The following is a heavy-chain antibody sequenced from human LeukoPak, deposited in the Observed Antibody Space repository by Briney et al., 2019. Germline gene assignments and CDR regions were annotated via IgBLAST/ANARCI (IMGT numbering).Heavy chain of an antibody. CDR2: IYHSGST. V-gene: IGHV4-4*02. CDR3: ARYSSGYWGDY. J-gene: IGHJ4*02. CDR1: GGSISSNKW. Sequence: SGTLSLTCAVSGGSISSNKWWSWVRQPPGKGLEWIGEIYHSGSTNYNPSLKSRVTISVDKSKNQFSLKLNSVTAADTAVYYCARYSSGYWGDYWGQGTLVTVSS. D-gene: IGHD3-22*01.